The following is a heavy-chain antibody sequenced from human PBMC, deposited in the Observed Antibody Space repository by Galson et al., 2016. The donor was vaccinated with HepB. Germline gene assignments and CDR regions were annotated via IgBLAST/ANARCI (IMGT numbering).Heavy chain of an antibody. CDR3: AKDRGQWPQSPSY. Sequence: SLRLSCAASGFTFSSYAMSWVRQAPGKGLEWVSGISGSGGSTYYADSVKGRFSISRDNSKNTLYLQMNSLRADATAVYYCAKDRGQWPQSPSYWGQGTLVTVSS. CDR1: GFTFSSYA. J-gene: IGHJ4*02. CDR2: ISGSGGST. D-gene: IGHD6-19*01. V-gene: IGHV3-23*01.